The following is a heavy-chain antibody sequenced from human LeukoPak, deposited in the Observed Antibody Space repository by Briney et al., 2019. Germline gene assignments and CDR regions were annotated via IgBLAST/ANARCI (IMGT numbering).Heavy chain of an antibody. CDR1: GFTFSSYA. CDR3: ATYIIGPTIDY. D-gene: IGHD3-10*01. Sequence: GGSLRLSCAASGFTFSSYAMSWVRQAPGKGLEWLSYISGSGSTIYYADSVKGRFTISRDNAKDSVGLQMNSLRADDTAIYYCATYIIGPTIDYWGQGTLVTVSA. V-gene: IGHV3-48*03. J-gene: IGHJ4*02. CDR2: ISGSGSTI.